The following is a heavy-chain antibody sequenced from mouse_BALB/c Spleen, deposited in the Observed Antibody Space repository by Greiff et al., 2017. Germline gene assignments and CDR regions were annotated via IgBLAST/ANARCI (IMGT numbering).Heavy chain of an antibody. Sequence: VKVVESGPGLVAPSQSLSITCTVSGFSLTSYGVHWVRQPPGKGLEWLGVIWAGGSTNYNSALMSRLSISKDNSKSQVFLKMNSLQTDDTAMYYCARDRRYDGGYAIDYWGQGTSVTVSS. V-gene: IGHV2-9*02. CDR2: IWAGGST. CDR3: ARDRRYDGGYAIDY. CDR1: GFSLTSYG. J-gene: IGHJ4*01. D-gene: IGHD2-14*01.